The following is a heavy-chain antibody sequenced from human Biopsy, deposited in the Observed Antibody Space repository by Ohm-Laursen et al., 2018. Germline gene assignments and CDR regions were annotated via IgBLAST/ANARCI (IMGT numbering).Heavy chain of an antibody. CDR3: ARGSNDFGGLYFPR. CDR1: GVSINGGRYY. V-gene: IGHV4-31*03. CDR2: IFYSANT. D-gene: IGHD4-23*01. Sequence: SDTLSLTCFVSGVSINGGRYYWNWIRHHPGKGLEWIGNIFYSANTYYNPSLKSRVTISVDTSKNQFSLKLSSVTAADTAVYYCARGSNDFGGLYFPRWGQGTLLTVSS. J-gene: IGHJ4*02.